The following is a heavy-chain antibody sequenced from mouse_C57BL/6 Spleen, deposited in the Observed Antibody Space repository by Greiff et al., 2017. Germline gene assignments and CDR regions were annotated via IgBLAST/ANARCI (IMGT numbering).Heavy chain of an antibody. D-gene: IGHD1-1*01. CDR3: ARQGHGSSLYYAMDY. Sequence: QVQLQQPGAELVKPGASVKMSCKASGYTFTSYWLPWVKQRPGQGLEWIGDIYPGSGSTNYNEKFKSKATLTVATSSSTAYMQLSSLTSEDSAVYYCARQGHGSSLYYAMDYWGQGTSVTVSS. CDR1: GYTFTSYW. J-gene: IGHJ4*01. V-gene: IGHV1-55*01. CDR2: IYPGSGST.